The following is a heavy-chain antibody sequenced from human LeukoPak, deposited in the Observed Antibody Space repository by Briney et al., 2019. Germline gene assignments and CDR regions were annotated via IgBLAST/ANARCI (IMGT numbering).Heavy chain of an antibody. V-gene: IGHV3-7*03. J-gene: IGHJ5*02. D-gene: IGHD3-3*01. Sequence: GGSLRLSCAASGFTFSNYWMSWVRQAPGKGLEWVANIKQDESKEYYGDSVKGRFTISRDNAKNSLYLQMNSLRAEDTAVYYCAKAPVTTSSYYDFWSGYEEGNWFDPWGQGTLVTVSS. CDR3: AKAPVTTSSYYDFWSGYEEGNWFDP. CDR1: GFTFSNYW. CDR2: IKQDESKE.